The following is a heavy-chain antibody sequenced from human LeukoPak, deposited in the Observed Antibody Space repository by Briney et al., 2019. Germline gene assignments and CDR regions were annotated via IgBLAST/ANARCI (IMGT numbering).Heavy chain of an antibody. V-gene: IGHV4-59*01. D-gene: IGHD2-2*01. J-gene: IGHJ5*02. CDR1: GGSISSDY. Sequence: SETLSLTCTVSGGSISSDYWSWIRQSPGKGLEWIGYIEYNGSTNYNPSLKSRVTISADTSKNQFSLKLSSVTAADTAMYYCARAKIGLGYCSSFRCYADRRFDPWGQGTVVTVSS. CDR2: IEYNGST. CDR3: ARAKIGLGYCSSFRCYADRRFDP.